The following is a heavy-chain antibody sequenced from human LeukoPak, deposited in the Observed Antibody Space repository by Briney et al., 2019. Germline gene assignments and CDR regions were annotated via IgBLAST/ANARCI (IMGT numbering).Heavy chain of an antibody. Sequence: ASVKVSCMASGYTFTSYGISWVRQAPGQGLEWMGWISAYNGNTDYAQTLQGRVTITIDTSTSTVYMELRSLRSDDTAVYYCARDVGRSYDLDYWGQGTLVTVSS. CDR3: ARDVGRSYDLDY. V-gene: IGHV1-18*01. CDR1: GYTFTSYG. CDR2: ISAYNGNT. D-gene: IGHD3-16*01. J-gene: IGHJ4*02.